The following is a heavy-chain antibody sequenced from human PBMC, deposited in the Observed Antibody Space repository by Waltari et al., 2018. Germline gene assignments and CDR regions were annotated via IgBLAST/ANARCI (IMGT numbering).Heavy chain of an antibody. CDR1: GGSISSYY. V-gene: IGHV4-59*01. D-gene: IGHD5-12*01. J-gene: IGHJ6*03. Sequence: QVQLQESGPGLVKPSETLSLTCTVSGGSISSYYWSWIRQPPGKGLEWIGYIYYSGITNYNPSLKSRVTISVDTSKNQFSLKLSSVTAADTAVYYCRVGGYDYYYYYYMDVWGKGTTVTVSS. CDR2: IYYSGIT. CDR3: RVGGYDYYYYYYMDV.